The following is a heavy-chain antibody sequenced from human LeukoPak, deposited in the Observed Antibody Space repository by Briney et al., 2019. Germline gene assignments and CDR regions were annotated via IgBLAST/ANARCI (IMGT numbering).Heavy chain of an antibody. J-gene: IGHJ5*02. CDR2: INHSGST. D-gene: IGHD3-10*01. CDR1: GGSFSGYY. Sequence: SETLSLTCAVYGGSFSGYYWSWIRQPPGKGLEWLGEINHSGSTNYNPSLKSRVTISVDTSKNQFSLKLSSVTAADTAVYYCARGPRITMVRGASWFDPWGQGTLVTVSS. CDR3: ARGPRITMVRGASWFDP. V-gene: IGHV4-34*01.